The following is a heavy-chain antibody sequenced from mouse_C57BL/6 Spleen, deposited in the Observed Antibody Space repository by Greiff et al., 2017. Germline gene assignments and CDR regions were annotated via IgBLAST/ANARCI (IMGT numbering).Heavy chain of an antibody. CDR2: IDPSDSET. CDR3: ARGDYYGSSRLYAMDY. J-gene: IGHJ4*01. Sequence: QVQLQQPGAELVRPGSSVKLSCKASGYTFTSYWMHWVKQRPIQGLEWIGNIDPSDSETHYNQKFKDKATLTVDKSSSTAYMQLSSLTSEDSAVYYCARGDYYGSSRLYAMDYWGQGTSVTVSS. CDR1: GYTFTSYW. D-gene: IGHD1-1*01. V-gene: IGHV1-52*01.